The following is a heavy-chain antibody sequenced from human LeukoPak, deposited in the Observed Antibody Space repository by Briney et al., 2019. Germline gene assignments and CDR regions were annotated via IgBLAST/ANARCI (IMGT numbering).Heavy chain of an antibody. CDR2: ISSSSSYI. CDR3: ARDPGSRQQLVVDY. J-gene: IGHJ4*02. D-gene: IGHD6-13*01. Sequence: GGCLRLSCAASGFTFSSYSMNWVRQAPGKGLEWVSSISSSSSYIYYADSVKGRFTISRDNAKNSLYLQMNSLRVEDTAVYYCARDPGSRQQLVVDYWGQGTLVTLFS. CDR1: GFTFSSYS. V-gene: IGHV3-21*01.